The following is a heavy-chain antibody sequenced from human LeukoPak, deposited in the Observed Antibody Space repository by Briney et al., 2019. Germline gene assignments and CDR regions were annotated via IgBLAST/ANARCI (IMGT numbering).Heavy chain of an antibody. V-gene: IGHV1-46*01. J-gene: IGHJ4*02. D-gene: IGHD2-8*01. CDR1: GYTFTSYY. CDR3: ARADPLYIVLMVYATHLDY. Sequence: ASVKVSCKASGYTFTSYYMHWVRQAPGQGLEWMGIINPSGGSTSYAQKFQGRVTMTRDTSTSTVYMELSSLRSEDTAVYYWARADPLYIVLMVYATHLDYWGQGTLVTVSS. CDR2: INPSGGST.